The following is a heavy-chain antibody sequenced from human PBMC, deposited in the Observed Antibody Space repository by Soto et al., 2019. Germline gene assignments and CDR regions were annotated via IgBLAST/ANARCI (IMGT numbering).Heavy chain of an antibody. CDR2: LYHSGST. CDR1: GGSISTGCYS. D-gene: IGHD6-19*01. Sequence: QLQLQESGSGLVKPSQTLSLTCAVYGGSISTGCYSWSWIRQPPGKGLEWIGYLYHSGSTYYSLSLKSRVTFSLDRSQSPAGLKLRLVAAGEPAVYYSVSAAGLGAVAADYWGQGTLVTVAS. CDR3: VSAAGLGAVAADY. J-gene: IGHJ4*02. V-gene: IGHV4-30-2*01.